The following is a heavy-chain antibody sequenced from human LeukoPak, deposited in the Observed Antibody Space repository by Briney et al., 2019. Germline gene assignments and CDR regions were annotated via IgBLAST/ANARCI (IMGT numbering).Heavy chain of an antibody. D-gene: IGHD4-23*01. CDR2: IKPDDTEK. J-gene: IGHJ4*02. CDR3: VTHEVTVITRSTFDN. V-gene: IGHV3-7*01. CDR1: GFTFSHFW. Sequence: GGSLRLSCLASGFTFSHFWMSWVRQAPGKGLEWVANIKPDDTEKYYGDSVKGRFTILRDNAKNSVYLQMNSLRAEDTAVYYCVTHEVTVITRSTFDNWGQGTLVTVSS.